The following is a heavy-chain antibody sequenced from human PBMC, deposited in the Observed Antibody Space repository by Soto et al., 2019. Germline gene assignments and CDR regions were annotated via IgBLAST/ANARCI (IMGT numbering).Heavy chain of an antibody. CDR3: AKEGDSSGWFSYSYYFDY. J-gene: IGHJ4*02. CDR1: GFTFSSYA. D-gene: IGHD6-19*01. V-gene: IGHV3-23*01. Sequence: LRLSCAASGFTFSSYAMSWVRQAPGKGLEWVSAISGSGGSTYYADSVKGRFTISRDNSKNTLYLQMNSLRAEDTAVYYCAKEGDSSGWFSYSYYFDYWGQGTLVTVSS. CDR2: ISGSGGST.